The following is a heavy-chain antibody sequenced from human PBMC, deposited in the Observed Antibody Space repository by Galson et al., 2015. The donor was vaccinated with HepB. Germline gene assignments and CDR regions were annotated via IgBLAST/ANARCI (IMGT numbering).Heavy chain of an antibody. CDR3: ARDTDVARNPLYYYFGMDV. J-gene: IGHJ6*02. CDR2: IIPAFGTP. V-gene: IGHV1-69*13. Sequence: SVKVSCKASGGTFSSYAINWVRQAPGQGLEWMGGIIPAFGTPNHAQKFQGRVTITADESTSTVYMELSSLRSEDTAVYYCARDTDVARNPLYYYFGMDVWGQGTTVTVSS. CDR1: GGTFSSYA. D-gene: IGHD2-21*01.